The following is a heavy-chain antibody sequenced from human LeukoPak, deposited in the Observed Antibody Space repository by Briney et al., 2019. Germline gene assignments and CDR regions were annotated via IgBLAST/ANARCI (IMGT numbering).Heavy chain of an antibody. CDR1: GYTFTSYG. D-gene: IGHD6-19*01. V-gene: IGHV1-18*01. CDR3: ARDPSSAVAGTPDY. Sequence: ASVKVSFKASGYTFTSYGISWVRQAPGQGLEWMGWISAYNGNTNYAQKLRGRVTMTTDTSTSTAYMELRSLRSDDTAVYYCARDPSSAVAGTPDYWGQGTLVTVSS. J-gene: IGHJ4*02. CDR2: ISAYNGNT.